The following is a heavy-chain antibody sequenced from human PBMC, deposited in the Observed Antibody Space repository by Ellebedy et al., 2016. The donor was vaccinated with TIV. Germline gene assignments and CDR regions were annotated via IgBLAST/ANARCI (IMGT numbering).Heavy chain of an antibody. CDR3: ARSGDYPETYYLDY. J-gene: IGHJ4*02. CDR2: ISSNGGNT. V-gene: IGHV3-64*04. Sequence: PGGSLRLSCSASGFTFSTYSMHWVRQAPGKGLEYVSAISSNGGNTYYADSVKGRFTISRDNSKNTLSLQMNSLRADDTAVYYCARSGDYPETYYLDYWGQGTLVTVSS. CDR1: GFTFSTYS. D-gene: IGHD3-3*01.